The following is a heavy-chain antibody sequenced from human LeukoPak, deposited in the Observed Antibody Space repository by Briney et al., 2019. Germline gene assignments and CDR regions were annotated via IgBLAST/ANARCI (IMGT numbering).Heavy chain of an antibody. V-gene: IGHV4-4*02. Sequence: SETLSLTCAVSGGSISSSNWWSWVRQPPGKGLEWIGEIYHSGSTNYNPSLKSRVTISVDTSKNQFSLKLSSVTAADTAVYYCARLAGSYGSGSYWFDYWGQGTLLIVSS. J-gene: IGHJ4*02. CDR1: GGSISSSNW. CDR3: ARLAGSYGSGSYWFDY. D-gene: IGHD3-10*01. CDR2: IYHSGST.